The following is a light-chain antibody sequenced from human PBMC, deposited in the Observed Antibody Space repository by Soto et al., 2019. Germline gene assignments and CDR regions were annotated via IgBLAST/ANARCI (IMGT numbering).Light chain of an antibody. CDR2: DVT. CDR3: SSYTGTTVI. Sequence: QSVLTQPASVSGSPGQSITISCAGSISDVGSSNLVSWYRQDPGKAPQLIVYDVTQRPSGVPKRFSGSWSGTTASLTVSGLQAEDEAIYYCSSYTGTTVIFGGGTQLTVL. J-gene: IGLJ2*01. V-gene: IGLV2-14*02. CDR1: ISDVGSSNL.